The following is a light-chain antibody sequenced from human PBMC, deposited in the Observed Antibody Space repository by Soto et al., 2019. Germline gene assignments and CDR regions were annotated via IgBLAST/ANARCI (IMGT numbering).Light chain of an antibody. V-gene: IGKV3-11*01. CDR3: QQGSNWPT. CDR2: DAS. J-gene: IGKJ1*01. CDR1: QSVNNY. Sequence: EIVLTQSPATLSLSPGERATLSCRASQSVNNYLPWYQQKPGQASRLLIYDASNQATGIPARFSASGSGTDFTLTISSLEPDDFAVYYCQQGSNWPTFGQGTKVETK.